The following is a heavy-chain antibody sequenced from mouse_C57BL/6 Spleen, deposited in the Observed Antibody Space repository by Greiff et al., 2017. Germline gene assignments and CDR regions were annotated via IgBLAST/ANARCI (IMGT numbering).Heavy chain of an antibody. Sequence: QVQLQQSGAELMKPGASVKLSCKATGYTFTGYWIEWVKQRPGHGLEWIGEILPGSGSTTYNEKFKGKATFTADTSSNTAYMQLSSLTTEDSAIYYCATNYSPAWFAYWGQGTLVTVSA. V-gene: IGHV1-9*01. J-gene: IGHJ3*01. CDR3: ATNYSPAWFAY. CDR1: GYTFTGYW. CDR2: ILPGSGST. D-gene: IGHD2-12*01.